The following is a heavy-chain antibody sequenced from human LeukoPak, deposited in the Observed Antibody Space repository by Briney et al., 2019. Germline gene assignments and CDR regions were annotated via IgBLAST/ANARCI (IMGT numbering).Heavy chain of an antibody. CDR3: ARDAWRRAFNYGMDV. CDR1: GFTFDDYA. Sequence: GRSLRFSCAASGFTFDDYAMHWVPQAPGKGLEWVAGISWSSGNIGYADSVKGPFTISRDNAENSLHLEMNCLRHEDTAVYFCARDAWRRAFNYGMDVWGQGTTVAVSS. J-gene: IGHJ6*02. CDR2: ISWSSGNI. V-gene: IGHV3-9*01. D-gene: IGHD5-12*01.